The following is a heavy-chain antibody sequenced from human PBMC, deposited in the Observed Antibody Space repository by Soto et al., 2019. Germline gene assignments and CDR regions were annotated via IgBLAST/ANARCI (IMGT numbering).Heavy chain of an antibody. Sequence: QVQLVESGGGVVQAGRSLRLSCAASGFTFGSYGMHWVRQAPGKGLEWVAVISYDGSNKYYADSVKGRFTISRDNSKNTLYLQMNSLRAEDTAVYYCAKILQLGDYAYYYYGMDVWGQGTTVTVSS. J-gene: IGHJ6*02. D-gene: IGHD4-17*01. V-gene: IGHV3-30*18. CDR3: AKILQLGDYAYYYYGMDV. CDR2: ISYDGSNK. CDR1: GFTFGSYG.